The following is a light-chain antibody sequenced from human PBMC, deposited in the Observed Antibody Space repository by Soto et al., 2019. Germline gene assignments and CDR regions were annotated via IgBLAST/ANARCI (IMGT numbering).Light chain of an antibody. CDR3: QQYNSYPWT. CDR2: KAP. V-gene: IGKV1-5*03. J-gene: IGKJ1*01. Sequence: DIQMTQSPSTLSASVGDRVTITCRASQSISSWLAWYQQNPGKAPKLLIYKAPSLESGVPSRFSGSGSGTEFTLTISSLQPDDFATYYCQQYNSYPWTFGQGTKVEIK. CDR1: QSISSW.